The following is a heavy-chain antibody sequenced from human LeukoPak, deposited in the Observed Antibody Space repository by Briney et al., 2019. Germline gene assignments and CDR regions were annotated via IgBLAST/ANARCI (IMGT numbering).Heavy chain of an antibody. V-gene: IGHV1-2*02. CDR2: INPNSGGT. Sequence: ASVKVSCKASGYTFTGYYMHWVRQAPGQGFEWMGWINPNSGGTNYAQKFQGRVTMTRDTSISTAYMELSRLRSDDTAVYYCASRYSGYDWGDAFDIWGQGTMVTVSS. J-gene: IGHJ3*02. D-gene: IGHD5-12*01. CDR1: GYTFTGYY. CDR3: ASRYSGYDWGDAFDI.